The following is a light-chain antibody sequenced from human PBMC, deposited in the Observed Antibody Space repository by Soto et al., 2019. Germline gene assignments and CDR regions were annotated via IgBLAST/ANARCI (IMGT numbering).Light chain of an antibody. CDR1: QSISRK. V-gene: IGKV1-5*01. CDR3: QQYNDYKT. Sequence: DTQMTQSPSTPSASFGDKVTNTCRASQSISRKLAWYQQKPGKAPKVLIYDASSLQGGVPSRFSGSGSGTEFTLTISSLQPDDFATYYCQQYNDYKTFGQGTKVDIK. J-gene: IGKJ1*01. CDR2: DAS.